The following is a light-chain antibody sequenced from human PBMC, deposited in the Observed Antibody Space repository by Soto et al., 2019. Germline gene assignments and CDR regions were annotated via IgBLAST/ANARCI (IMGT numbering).Light chain of an antibody. J-gene: IGKJ5*01. Sequence: EIQMTQDRSSLSACGGDIFTITFLASQSISRYLNWYQQKPGKAPKLLIYAESSLQSGVPSRFSGSGSGTDFTLTISRLEPEDFAVYYCQQYGNSPITFGQGTRLEIK. CDR1: QSISRY. CDR3: QQYGNSPIT. CDR2: AES. V-gene: IGKV1-39*01.